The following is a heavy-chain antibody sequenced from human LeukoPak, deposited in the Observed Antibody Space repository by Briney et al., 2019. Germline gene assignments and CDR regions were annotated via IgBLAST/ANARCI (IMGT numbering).Heavy chain of an antibody. D-gene: IGHD3-9*01. J-gene: IGHJ4*02. CDR3: PKERAGYTNPYYFDS. CDR1: GFTFSTYA. V-gene: IGHV3-23*01. Sequence: PGGSLRLSCAASGFTFSTYAMSWVRQAPGKGLEWVSTISGSGANTYYADSVRGRFTISRDNSKNTLYLHMNSLRAEDTAGYYGPKERAGYTNPYYFDSWGQGPLVT. CDR2: ISGSGANT.